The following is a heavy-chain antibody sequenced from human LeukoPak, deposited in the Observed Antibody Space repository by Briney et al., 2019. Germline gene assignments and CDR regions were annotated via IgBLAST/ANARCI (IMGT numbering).Heavy chain of an antibody. CDR2: MNPNSGNT. V-gene: IGHV1-18*01. J-gene: IGHJ6*03. CDR3: ARDGVSGSPLRVDYYYMDV. CDR1: GYTFTSYD. Sequence: ASVKVSCKASGYTFTSYDINWVRQATGQGLEWMGWMNPNSGNTNYAQKLQGRVTMTTDTSTSTAYMELRSLRSDDTAVYYCARDGVSGSPLRVDYYYMDVWGKGTTVTVSS. D-gene: IGHD1-26*01.